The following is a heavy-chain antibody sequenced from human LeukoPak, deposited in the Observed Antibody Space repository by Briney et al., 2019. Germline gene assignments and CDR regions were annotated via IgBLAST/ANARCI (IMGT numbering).Heavy chain of an antibody. CDR2: ISGSGGST. Sequence: GGSLRLSCAASGFTVSSNYMSWVRQAPGKGLEWVSAISGSGGSTYYADSVKGRFTISRDNSKNTLYLQMNSLRAEDTAVYYCATSRYYDSSGYYFGYFDYWGQGTLVTVSS. D-gene: IGHD3-22*01. J-gene: IGHJ4*02. V-gene: IGHV3-23*01. CDR3: ATSRYYDSSGYYFGYFDY. CDR1: GFTVSSNY.